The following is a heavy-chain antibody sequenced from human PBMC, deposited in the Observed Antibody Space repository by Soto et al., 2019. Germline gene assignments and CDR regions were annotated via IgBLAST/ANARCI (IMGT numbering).Heavy chain of an antibody. V-gene: IGHV1-69*13. Sequence: SVKVSCKASGGTFRSYAITWVRQAPGQGLEWMGGIVRFFGTPTYAQKFQGRVTITADEHTNTAYMELSSLRSEDTAVYYCVRAYDSGGPGAFDIWGQGTMVTISS. J-gene: IGHJ3*02. CDR1: GGTFRSYA. CDR2: IVRFFGTP. CDR3: VRAYDSGGPGAFDI. D-gene: IGHD3-22*01.